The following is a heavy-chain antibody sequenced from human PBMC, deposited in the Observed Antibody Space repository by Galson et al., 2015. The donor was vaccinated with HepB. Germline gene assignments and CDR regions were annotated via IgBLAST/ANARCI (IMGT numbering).Heavy chain of an antibody. Sequence: SLRLSCAASGFTFSSYAMSWVRQAPGKGLEWVSGISGSGGSTYYADSVKGRFTISRDNSKNTLYLQMHSLRVEDTAVYYCAKASEKKPRAAGITPFDYWGQGTLVTVSS. D-gene: IGHD6-13*01. V-gene: IGHV3-23*01. CDR3: AKASEKKPRAAGITPFDY. CDR1: GFTFSSYA. J-gene: IGHJ4*02. CDR2: ISGSGGST.